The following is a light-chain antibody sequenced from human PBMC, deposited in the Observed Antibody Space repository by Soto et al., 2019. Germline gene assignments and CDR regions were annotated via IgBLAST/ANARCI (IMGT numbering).Light chain of an antibody. CDR1: QSVSSY. V-gene: IGKV3-11*01. Sequence: VLTQSPATLSLSPGERATLSCRASQSVSSYLAWYQQKPGQAPRLLIYDASNRATGIPARFSGSGSGTDFTLTISSLEPEDSAFYYCQQRDNWPQTFGQGTKVDIK. CDR3: QQRDNWPQT. J-gene: IGKJ1*01. CDR2: DAS.